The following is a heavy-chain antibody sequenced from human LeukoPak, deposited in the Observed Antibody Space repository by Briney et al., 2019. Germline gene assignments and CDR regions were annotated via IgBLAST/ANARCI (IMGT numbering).Heavy chain of an antibody. Sequence: RSLRLSCTASGFTFSGYAMSWVRQAPGKGLEWVSAINGGGGNTYYTDSVKGRFTISRDNSKNILNLQMNSLRVDDTAVYYCATLGGIVATIGSADYWGQGTLVTVSS. V-gene: IGHV3-23*01. CDR2: INGGGGNT. J-gene: IGHJ4*02. CDR3: ATLGGIVATIGSADY. D-gene: IGHD5-12*01. CDR1: GFTFSGYA.